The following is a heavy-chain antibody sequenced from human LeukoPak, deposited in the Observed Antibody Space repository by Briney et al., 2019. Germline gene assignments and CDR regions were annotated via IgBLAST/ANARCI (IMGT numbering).Heavy chain of an antibody. CDR2: FNPEDGET. D-gene: IGHD3-10*01. CDR3: ATGFGSGSYPWV. CDR1: GYTLTELS. V-gene: IGHV1-24*01. J-gene: IGHJ4*02. Sequence: ASVKVSCKVSGYTLTELSMHWVRQAPGKGLEWMGGFNPEDGETIYAQKFQGRVTMTEDTSTDTAYMELSSLRSEDTAVYYCATGFGSGSYPWVWGQGTLVTVSS.